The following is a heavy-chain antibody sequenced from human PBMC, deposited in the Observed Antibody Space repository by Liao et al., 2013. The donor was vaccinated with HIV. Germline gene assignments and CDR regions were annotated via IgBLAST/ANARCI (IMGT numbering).Heavy chain of an antibody. CDR1: GDSISSGANY. D-gene: IGHD6-13*01. J-gene: IGHJ4*02. V-gene: IGHV4-61*02. Sequence: QVQLQESGPGLVKPSQTLSLTCTVSGDSISSGANYWSWIRQPAGKGLEWIGRIFTSGTTNYNPSLKSRVTISVDTSKNQFSLKLSSVTAADTAVYYCARGAAGTLAYWGQGTLVTVSS. CDR2: IFTSGTT. CDR3: ARGAAGTLAY.